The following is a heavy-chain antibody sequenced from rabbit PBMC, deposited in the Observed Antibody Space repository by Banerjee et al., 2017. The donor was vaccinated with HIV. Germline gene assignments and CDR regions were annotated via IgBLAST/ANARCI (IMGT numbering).Heavy chain of an antibody. CDR2: IDPTFGST. D-gene: IGHD6-1*01. CDR1: GFSLSSYA. V-gene: IGHV1S45*01. CDR3: ARDRGVAGYAYATYYFNL. J-gene: IGHJ4*01. Sequence: QEQLVESGGGLVQPGGSLKLSCKASGFSLSSYAMSWVRQAPGKGLEWIGYIDPTFGSTYYATWAKGRFTISKTSSTTVTLQMTSLTAADTATYFCARDRGVAGYAYATYYFNLWGQGTLVTVS.